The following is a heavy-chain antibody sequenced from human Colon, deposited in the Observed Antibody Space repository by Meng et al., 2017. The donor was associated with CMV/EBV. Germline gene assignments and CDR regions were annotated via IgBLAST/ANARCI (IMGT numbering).Heavy chain of an antibody. CDR2: ISASGATT. Sequence: GESLKISCAASGFTFSSHAMTWVRQDPEKGLEWVSAISASGATTYHADSVRGRFTISRDNSKNSLSLQMNNLRGEDSAVYYCARGYGPAAIIDFWGQGTLVTVSS. J-gene: IGHJ4*02. D-gene: IGHD2-2*01. CDR3: ARGYGPAAIIDF. V-gene: IGHV3-23*01. CDR1: GFTFSSHA.